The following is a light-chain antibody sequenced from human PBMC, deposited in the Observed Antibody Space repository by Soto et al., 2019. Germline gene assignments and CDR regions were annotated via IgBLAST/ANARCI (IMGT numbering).Light chain of an antibody. CDR1: QSVSNSY. Sequence: EIALTQSQDTLSLSPGERVSLSCLASQSVSNSYLAWYQQKPGQAPRLLIYGASNRATGIPARFSGSGSGTDFTLTISSLEPEDFAVYYCQQRSNWPITFGQGTRLEIK. CDR3: QQRSNWPIT. J-gene: IGKJ5*01. CDR2: GAS. V-gene: IGKV3-11*01.